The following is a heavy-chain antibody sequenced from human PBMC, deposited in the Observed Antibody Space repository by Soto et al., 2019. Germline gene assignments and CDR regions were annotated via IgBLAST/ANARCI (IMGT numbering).Heavy chain of an antibody. J-gene: IGHJ6*02. V-gene: IGHV4-59*01. CDR1: GGSISSYY. D-gene: IGHD5-18*01. CDR2: IYYSGST. Sequence: SETLSLTCTVSGGSISSYYWSWIRQPPGKGLEWIGYIYYSGSTNYNPSLKSRVTISVDTSKNQFSLKLSSVTAADTAVYYCASSTAMVYYYYYGMDVWGQGTTVTVSS. CDR3: ASSTAMVYYYYYGMDV.